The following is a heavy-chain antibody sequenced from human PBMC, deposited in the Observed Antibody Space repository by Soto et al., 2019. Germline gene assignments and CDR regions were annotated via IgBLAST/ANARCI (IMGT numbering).Heavy chain of an antibody. CDR1: GGSISSGGYY. J-gene: IGHJ6*02. Sequence: QVQLQESGTGLVKPSQTLSLTCTVSGGSISSGGYYWTWIRQHPGKGLEWIGYNYYSGITYYNPSLKSRVTISLDTSKNHFSLKLSSVTAADTAVYYCARGSSIAGLYYGMDVWGQGTTVTVSS. V-gene: IGHV4-31*03. D-gene: IGHD6-6*01. CDR2: NYYSGIT. CDR3: ARGSSIAGLYYGMDV.